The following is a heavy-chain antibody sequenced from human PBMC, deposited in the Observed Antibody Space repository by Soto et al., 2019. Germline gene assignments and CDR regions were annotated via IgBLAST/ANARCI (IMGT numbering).Heavy chain of an antibody. Sequence: PGGSLRLSCAASGFTFSSYWMTWVRQAPGKGLEWVANIKQDAGEIYYVDSVKGRFTISRDNAKDSMYLQMNSLRAEDTAVYYCARELGYCSGGTCYRGAFDFRGQGTMVTVS. D-gene: IGHD2-15*01. CDR2: IKQDAGEI. CDR3: ARELGYCSGGTCYRGAFDF. J-gene: IGHJ3*01. V-gene: IGHV3-7*01. CDR1: GFTFSSYW.